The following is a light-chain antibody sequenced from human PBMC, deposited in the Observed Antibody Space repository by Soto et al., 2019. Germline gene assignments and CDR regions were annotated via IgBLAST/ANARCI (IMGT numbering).Light chain of an antibody. CDR1: SSDVGDYNY. CDR3: SSYTTSSTLDVL. Sequence: QSALTQPASVSGSPGQSITISCTGTSSDVGDYNYVSWYQHHPGKAPKLIIYEVSNRPSGVSNRFSGSKSGNTASLTISGLQAEDEADYYCSSYTTSSTLDVLFGGGTKVTVL. CDR2: EVS. V-gene: IGLV2-14*01. J-gene: IGLJ2*01.